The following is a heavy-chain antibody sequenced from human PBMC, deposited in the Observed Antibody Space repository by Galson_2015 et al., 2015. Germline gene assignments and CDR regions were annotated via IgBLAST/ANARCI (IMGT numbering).Heavy chain of an antibody. J-gene: IGHJ4*01. CDR1: GFTFGDYY. Sequence: SLRLSCAASGFTFGDYYMNWVRQAPGKGLEWVSYISWSGSSIDYADSVKGRFTISRDNAKNSLYLQMNSLRAEDTALYYCARDNSYGMDYWGQGTLVTVSS. D-gene: IGHD5-18*01. V-gene: IGHV3-11*01. CDR3: ARDNSYGMDY. CDR2: ISWSGSSI.